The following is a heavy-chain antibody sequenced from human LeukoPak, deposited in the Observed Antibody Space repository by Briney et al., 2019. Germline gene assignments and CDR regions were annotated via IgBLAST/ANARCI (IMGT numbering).Heavy chain of an antibody. CDR3: ATAAPELDY. J-gene: IGHJ4*02. CDR2: ISGSGGST. Sequence: ETLSLTCTVSGGSISSYYWSWIRQPPGKGLEWVSAISGSGGSTYYADSVKGRFTISRDNSKNTLYLQMNSLRAEDTAVYYCATAAPELDYWGQGTLVTVSS. D-gene: IGHD6-6*01. V-gene: IGHV3-23*01. CDR1: GGSISSYY.